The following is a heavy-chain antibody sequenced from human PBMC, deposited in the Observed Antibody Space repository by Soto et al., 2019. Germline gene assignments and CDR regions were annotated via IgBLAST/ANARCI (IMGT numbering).Heavy chain of an antibody. CDR1: GGSISSYY. CDR2: IYYSGST. V-gene: IGHV4-59*01. CDR3: ARDGGTRYCSGGSCFATLFQH. D-gene: IGHD2-15*01. Sequence: PSETLSLTCSVSGGSISSYYWSWIRQPPGKGLEWIGYIYYSGSTNYNPSFKSRATISADTSKNQFSLELTSETAADTAVYYCARDGGTRYCSGGSCFATLFQHWGQGTLVTVSS. J-gene: IGHJ1*01.